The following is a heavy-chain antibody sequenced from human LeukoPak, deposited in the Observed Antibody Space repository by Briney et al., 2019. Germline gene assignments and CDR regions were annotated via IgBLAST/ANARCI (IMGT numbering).Heavy chain of an antibody. V-gene: IGHV4-34*01. D-gene: IGHD4-11*01. CDR1: GGSFSGYY. J-gene: IGHJ4*02. Sequence: SETLSLTCAVYGGSFSGYYWSWIRQPPGKGLEWIGEINHSGSTNYNPSLKSRVTISVDTSKNQFSLKLSSVTAADTAVYYCARLRSTVNPFDYWGQGTLVTVSS. CDR3: ARLRSTVNPFDY. CDR2: INHSGST.